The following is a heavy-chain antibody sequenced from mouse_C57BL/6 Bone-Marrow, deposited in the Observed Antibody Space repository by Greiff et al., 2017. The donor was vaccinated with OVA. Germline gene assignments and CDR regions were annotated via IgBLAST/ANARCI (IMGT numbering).Heavy chain of an antibody. V-gene: IGHV1-58*01. J-gene: IGHJ4*01. CDR2: IYIGNGYT. CDR1: GYTFTSYG. CDR3: AIDSAGPAMDY. Sequence: EVQLQQSGAELVRPGSSVKMSCKTSGYTFTSYGINWVKQRPGQGLEWIGYIYIGNGYTEYNEKFKGKATLTSDTSSSTAYMPLSSLTSEDSASYVCAIDSAGPAMDYWGQGTAVTVSS. D-gene: IGHD3-2*02.